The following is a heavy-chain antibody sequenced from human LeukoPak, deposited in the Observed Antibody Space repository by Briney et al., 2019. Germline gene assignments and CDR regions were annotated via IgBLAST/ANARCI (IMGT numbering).Heavy chain of an antibody. D-gene: IGHD3-10*01. Sequence: ASVKVSCKASGYTFTSYGISWVRQAPGQGLEWMGWISAYNGNTNYAQKLQGRVTMTTDTSTSTAYMELRSLRSDDTAVYYCARERVRGVIYYGMDVWGQGATVTVSS. J-gene: IGHJ6*02. V-gene: IGHV1-18*01. CDR2: ISAYNGNT. CDR3: ARERVRGVIYYGMDV. CDR1: GYTFTSYG.